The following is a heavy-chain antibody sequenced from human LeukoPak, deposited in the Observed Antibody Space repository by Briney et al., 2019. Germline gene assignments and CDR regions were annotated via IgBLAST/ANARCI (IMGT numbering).Heavy chain of an antibody. J-gene: IGHJ4*02. V-gene: IGHV4-38-2*02. Sequence: SETLSLTCTVSGNSFGDYYWSWIRQPAGKGLEWIGSIYYSGSTYYNPSLKSRVTISVDTSKNRFSLKLSSVTAADTAVYYCAREPESSSWYREYYFDYWGQGTLVTVSS. CDR2: IYYSGST. CDR3: AREPESSSWYREYYFDY. CDR1: GNSFGDYY. D-gene: IGHD6-13*01.